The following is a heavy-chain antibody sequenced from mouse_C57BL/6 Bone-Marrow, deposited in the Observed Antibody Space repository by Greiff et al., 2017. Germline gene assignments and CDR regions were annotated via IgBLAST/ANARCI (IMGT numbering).Heavy chain of an antibody. D-gene: IGHD1-1*01. CDR2: IYPRSGNT. Sequence: VQLQQSGAELARPGASVKLSCKASGYTFTSYGISWVKQRTGQGLEWIGEIYPRSGNTYYNEKFKGKATPTADKSSSTAYMELRSLTSEDSAVYFCARHYYGSSYGYWGQGTTLTVSS. CDR3: ARHYYGSSYGY. CDR1: GYTFTSYG. V-gene: IGHV1-81*01. J-gene: IGHJ2*01.